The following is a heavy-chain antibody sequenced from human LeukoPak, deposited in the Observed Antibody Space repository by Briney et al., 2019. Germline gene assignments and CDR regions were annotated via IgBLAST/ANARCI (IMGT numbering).Heavy chain of an antibody. J-gene: IGHJ4*02. CDR3: ARGWSGSYPNYFDY. Sequence: GGSLRLSCAASGFTFSSYSMNWVRQAPGKGLEWVSYISSSSDTIYYAESVKGRFTISRDNAKNSLYLQMNSLRGEDTAVYYCARGWSGSYPNYFDYWGQGTLVTVSS. CDR1: GFTFSSYS. CDR2: ISSSSDTI. D-gene: IGHD1-26*01. V-gene: IGHV3-48*01.